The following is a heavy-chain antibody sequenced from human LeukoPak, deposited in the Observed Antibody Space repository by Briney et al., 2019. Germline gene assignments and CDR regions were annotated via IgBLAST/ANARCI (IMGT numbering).Heavy chain of an antibody. V-gene: IGHV1-8*03. CDR2: MNPNSGNT. J-gene: IGHJ4*02. Sequence: ASVKVSCKASGYTFTSYDINWVRQATGQGLEWMGWMNPNSGNTGYAHNFQGRVTITRNTAIGTAYTDLSSLRFEATARAFCARGPAMGEYWGQRTLVTVSS. CDR3: ARGPAMGEY. D-gene: IGHD3-16*01. CDR1: GYTFTSYD.